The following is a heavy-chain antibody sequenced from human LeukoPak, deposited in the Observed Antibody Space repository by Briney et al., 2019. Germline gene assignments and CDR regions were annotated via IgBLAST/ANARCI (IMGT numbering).Heavy chain of an antibody. J-gene: IGHJ4*02. CDR2: VYYSGST. CDR1: GGSISGYY. V-gene: IGHV4-59*01. Sequence: SETLSLTCTVSGGSISGYYWSWIRQPPGKGLEWIGHVYYSGSTNYNPSLRSRVTISGDTSKNQVSLKLSSVTAADTAVYYCARYGDGYKLDYWGQGTLVTVSS. D-gene: IGHD5-24*01. CDR3: ARYGDGYKLDY.